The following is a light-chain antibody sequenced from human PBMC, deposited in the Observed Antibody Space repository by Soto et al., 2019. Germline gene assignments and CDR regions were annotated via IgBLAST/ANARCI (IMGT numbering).Light chain of an antibody. Sequence: EIVLTHSPASLSWSPGGRATLSCRASQSVSSYLAWYQQKPGQAPRLLIYDASNRATGIPDRFSGSGSGTDFTLTISRLEPEDFAVYYCQQYGSSPALTFGGGTKVDIK. CDR3: QQYGSSPALT. CDR2: DAS. CDR1: QSVSSY. J-gene: IGKJ4*01. V-gene: IGKV3-20*01.